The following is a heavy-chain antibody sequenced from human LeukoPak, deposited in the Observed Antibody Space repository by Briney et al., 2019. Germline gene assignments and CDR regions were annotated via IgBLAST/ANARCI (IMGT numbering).Heavy chain of an antibody. CDR3: ARAPGYEWAFYI. J-gene: IGHJ3*02. D-gene: IGHD2-2*01. CDR1: GGSISSYY. V-gene: IGHV4-59*01. Sequence: SETLSLTCTVSGGSISSYYWSWIRQPPGKGLERIGYIYYSGSTNYNPSLKSRVTISVDTSKNQFSLKLSSVTAADTAVYYCARAPGYEWAFYIWGQGTMVTVSS. CDR2: IYYSGST.